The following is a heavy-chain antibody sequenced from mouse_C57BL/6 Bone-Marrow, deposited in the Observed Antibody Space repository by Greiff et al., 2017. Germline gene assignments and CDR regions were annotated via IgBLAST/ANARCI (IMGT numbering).Heavy chain of an antibody. D-gene: IGHD2-10*02. Sequence: EVKLVESGGGLVKPGGSLKLSCAASGFTISDYGMHWVRQAPEKGLEWVAYISSGSSTIYYADTVKGRFTISRDNAKNTLFLQMTSLRSEDTAMYYCARRDLVSPCYFDYWGQGTTLTVSS. CDR1: GFTISDYG. CDR3: ARRDLVSPCYFDY. V-gene: IGHV5-17*01. CDR2: ISSGSSTI. J-gene: IGHJ2*01.